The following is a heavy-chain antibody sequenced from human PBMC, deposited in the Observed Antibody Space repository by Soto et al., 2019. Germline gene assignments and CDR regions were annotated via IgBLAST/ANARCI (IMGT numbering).Heavy chain of an antibody. CDR3: AKCSDIVVVPAAIWADD. V-gene: IGHV3-23*01. J-gene: IGHJ4*02. CDR1: GFTFSSYA. CDR2: ISGSGGST. Sequence: GGSLRLSCAASGFTFSSYAMSWVRQAPGKGLEWVSAISGSGGSTYYADSVKGRFTISRDNPKNTLYLQMNSLRAEDTAVYYCAKCSDIVVVPAAIWADDWGQGTLVTVSS. D-gene: IGHD2-2*01.